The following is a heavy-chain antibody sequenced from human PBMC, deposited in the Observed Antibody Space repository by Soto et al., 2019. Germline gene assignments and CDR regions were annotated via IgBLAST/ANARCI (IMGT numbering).Heavy chain of an antibody. D-gene: IGHD3-22*01. CDR1: GRAIRNSSYH. V-gene: IGHV4-39*01. CDR3: ASSVYYYDSSGYYYSVFKVAFDT. CDR2: IYYSGST. Sequence: PSETLSQTYSRSGRAIRNSSYHWGWMHHPPGKGLGWLGSIYYSGSTYYNPYLKSRVTRSEDTSKNQYSQKQSSVTAADTAVYYCASSVYYYDSSGYYYSVFKVAFDTWGQGTMVT. J-gene: IGHJ3*02.